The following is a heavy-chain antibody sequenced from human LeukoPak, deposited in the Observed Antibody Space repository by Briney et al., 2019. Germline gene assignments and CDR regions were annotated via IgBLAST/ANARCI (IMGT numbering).Heavy chain of an antibody. V-gene: IGHV1-69*05. CDR2: IIPTFGTA. J-gene: IGHJ5*02. CDR1: GGTFSSYA. Sequence: SVKVSCKASGGTFSSYAISWVRQAPGQGLEWMGGIIPTFGTANYAQKFQGRVTITTDESTSTAYMELSSLRSEDTAVYYCARAGSSIAARRDYNWFDPWGQGTLVTVSS. D-gene: IGHD6-6*01. CDR3: ARAGSSIAARRDYNWFDP.